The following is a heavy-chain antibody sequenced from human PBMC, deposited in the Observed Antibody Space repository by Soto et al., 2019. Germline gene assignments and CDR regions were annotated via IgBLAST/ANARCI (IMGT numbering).Heavy chain of an antibody. V-gene: IGHV3-23*01. CDR1: GFSFSNYA. D-gene: IGHD6-13*01. Sequence: PGGSLRLSCAASGFSFSNYAMAWVRQAPGKGLEWVSSISVSGGSIYYADSVKGRFTISRDNSKNTLSLLMNSLRAEDTAVYYWAKGVGSSRYFDYWGQGTLVTVSS. CDR3: AKGVGSSRYFDY. J-gene: IGHJ4*02. CDR2: ISVSGGSI.